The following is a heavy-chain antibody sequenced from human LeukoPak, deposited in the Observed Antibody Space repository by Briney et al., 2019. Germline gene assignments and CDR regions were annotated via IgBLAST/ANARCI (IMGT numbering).Heavy chain of an antibody. D-gene: IGHD5-18*01. CDR1: GGSISSGGYY. J-gene: IGHJ4*02. Sequence: SQTLSLTCTVSGGSISSGGYYWSWIRQPPGKGLEWIGYTYHSGSTYYNPSLKSRVTISVDRSKNQFSLKLTSVTAADTAVYSCARVDTAMVLDYWGQGTLVTVSS. CDR3: ARVDTAMVLDY. V-gene: IGHV4-30-2*01. CDR2: TYHSGST.